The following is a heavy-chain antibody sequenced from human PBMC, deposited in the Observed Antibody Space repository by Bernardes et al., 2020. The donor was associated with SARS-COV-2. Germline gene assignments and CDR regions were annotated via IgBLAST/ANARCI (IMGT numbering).Heavy chain of an antibody. D-gene: IGHD3-3*01. J-gene: IGHJ6*03. V-gene: IGHV3-30*04. Sequence: GGSLRLSCAASGFTFSSYAMHWVRQAPGKGLEWVAVISYDGSNKYYADSVKGRFTISRDNSKNTLYLQMNSLRAEDTAVYYCAKGPDFWSGYYYYMDVWGKGTTVTVSS. CDR2: ISYDGSNK. CDR3: AKGPDFWSGYYYYMDV. CDR1: GFTFSSYA.